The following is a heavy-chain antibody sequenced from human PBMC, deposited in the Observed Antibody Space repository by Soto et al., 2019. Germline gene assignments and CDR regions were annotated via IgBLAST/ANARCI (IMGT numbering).Heavy chain of an antibody. V-gene: IGHV1-18*01. CDR2: IGADNVDT. D-gene: IGHD1-1*01. CDR3: ARDWKGAEGFDP. CDR1: GYTFSTYG. J-gene: IGHJ5*02. Sequence: GASVKVSCKASGYTFSTYGFSWVRQAPGQGLEWMGWIGADNVDTNYAQIFQGRVTMTTDTSTTTSYLELRSLTSDDTAVYFCARDWKGAEGFDPWGQGTLVTVSS.